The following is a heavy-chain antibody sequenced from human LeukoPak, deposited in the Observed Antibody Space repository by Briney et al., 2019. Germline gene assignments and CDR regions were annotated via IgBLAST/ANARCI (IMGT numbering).Heavy chain of an antibody. CDR2: IYTSGST. D-gene: IGHD3-22*01. Sequence: PSETLSLTCTVSGGSISSYYWSWIRQPAGKGLEWIGRIYTSGSTNYNPSLKSRVTMSVDTSKNQFSLKLSSVTAADTAVYYCARDYKNYYDSSGPLGYWGQGTLVTVSS. J-gene: IGHJ4*02. V-gene: IGHV4-4*07. CDR1: GGSISSYY. CDR3: ARDYKNYYDSSGPLGY.